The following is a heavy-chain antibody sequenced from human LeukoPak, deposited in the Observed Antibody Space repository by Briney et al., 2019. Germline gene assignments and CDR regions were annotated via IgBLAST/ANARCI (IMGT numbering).Heavy chain of an antibody. D-gene: IGHD3-10*01. Sequence: ASVKVSCKASGYTFTSYGISWVRQAPGQGLEWMGWIGAYNGNTNYAQKLQGRVTMTTDTSTSTAYMELRSLRSDDTAVYYCARFGSGSYYISWFDPWGQGTLVTVSS. CDR1: GYTFTSYG. CDR2: IGAYNGNT. CDR3: ARFGSGSYYISWFDP. J-gene: IGHJ5*02. V-gene: IGHV1-18*01.